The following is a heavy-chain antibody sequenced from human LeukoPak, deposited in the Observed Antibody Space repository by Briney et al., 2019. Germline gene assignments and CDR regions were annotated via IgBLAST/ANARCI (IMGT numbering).Heavy chain of an antibody. J-gene: IGHJ4*02. V-gene: IGHV1-46*03. CDR3: ARSSRQGYFDY. Sequence: ASVKVSCKACGYTFTSYYMHWVRQAPGQGLEWMGIINPSGGSTSYAQKFQGRVTMTRDTSTSTVYMELSSLRSEDTAVYYCARSSRQGYFDYWGQGTLVTVSS. CDR1: GYTFTSYY. CDR2: INPSGGST.